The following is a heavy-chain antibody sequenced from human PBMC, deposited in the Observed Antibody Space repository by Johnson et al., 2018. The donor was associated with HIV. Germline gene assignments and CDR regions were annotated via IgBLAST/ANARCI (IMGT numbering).Heavy chain of an antibody. CDR2: ISYDGSNK. J-gene: IGHJ3*02. V-gene: IGHV3-30-3*01. Sequence: QVLLVESGGGVVQPGRSLRLSCAASGFTFSSYAMHWVRQAPGKGLDLVAVISYDGSNKYYADSVKGRFTISRDNSKNTLYLQMNSLRAEDTAVYYCARPQGTGDAFDIWGQGTMVTVSS. CDR1: GFTFSSYA. CDR3: ARPQGTGDAFDI. D-gene: IGHD1-1*01.